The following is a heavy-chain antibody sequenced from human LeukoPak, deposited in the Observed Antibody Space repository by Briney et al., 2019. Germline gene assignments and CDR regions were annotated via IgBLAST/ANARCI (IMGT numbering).Heavy chain of an antibody. J-gene: IGHJ6*03. CDR3: AREGRFLEWSYYYYMDV. V-gene: IGHV4-59*12. D-gene: IGHD3-3*01. CDR1: SGSISSYY. Sequence: SEILSLTCTVSSGSISSYYWSWIRQPPGMGLVWIGYIYYSGSTNYNPSLKSRVTISVDTSKNQFPLKLSSVTAADTAVYYCAREGRFLEWSYYYYMDVWGKGTTVTISS. CDR2: IYYSGST.